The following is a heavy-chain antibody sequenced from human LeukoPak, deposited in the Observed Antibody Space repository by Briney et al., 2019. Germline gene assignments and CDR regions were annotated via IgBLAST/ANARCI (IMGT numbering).Heavy chain of an antibody. J-gene: IGHJ5*02. D-gene: IGHD3-3*01. CDR1: GFTFSSYT. Sequence: GGSLRLSCAVSGFTFSSYTMNWVRQAPGKGLEWVSIISGSSSHIYYADSVKGRFTISRDNAKNSLYLQMNSLRAEDTAVYYCARDGYQVPTIFGTFDPWSQGTLVTVSS. CDR3: ARDGYQVPTIFGTFDP. V-gene: IGHV3-21*01. CDR2: ISGSSSHI.